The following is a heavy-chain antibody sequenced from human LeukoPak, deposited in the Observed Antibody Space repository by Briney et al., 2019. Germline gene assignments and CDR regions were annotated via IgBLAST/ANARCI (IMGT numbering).Heavy chain of an antibody. J-gene: IGHJ4*02. D-gene: IGHD3-10*01. Sequence: PGGSLRLSCAASGFTFSSYWMSWVRQAPGKGLEWVANIKRDGSEKYYVDSVKGRFTISRDNAKNSLYLQLNSLRAEDTAVYYCARRGGSGSYYIELDYWGQGTLVTVSS. CDR3: ARRGGSGSYYIELDY. CDR2: IKRDGSEK. V-gene: IGHV3-7*01. CDR1: GFTFSSYW.